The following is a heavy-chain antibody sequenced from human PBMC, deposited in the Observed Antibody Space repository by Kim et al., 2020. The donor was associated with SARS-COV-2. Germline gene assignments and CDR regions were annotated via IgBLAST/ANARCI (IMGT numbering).Heavy chain of an antibody. V-gene: IGHV1-2*06. CDR1: GYTFTGYS. D-gene: IGHD6-19*01. Sequence: ASVKVSCKASGYTFTGYSMHWVRQAPGQGLEWMGRINPNTGYPTYAQRFFRRVTISGQTSIRPDSMHLSALRFAASAVYYCARSFPAIGAGTHYFYYWGQ. J-gene: IGHJ4*02. CDR3: ARSFPAIGAGTHYFYY. CDR2: INPNTGYP.